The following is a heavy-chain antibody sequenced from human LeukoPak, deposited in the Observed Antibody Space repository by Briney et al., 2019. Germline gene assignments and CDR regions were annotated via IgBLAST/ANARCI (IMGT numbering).Heavy chain of an antibody. V-gene: IGHV3-30*18. CDR2: ISYDGSNE. CDR3: AKCGGGPY. J-gene: IGHJ4*02. Sequence: GGSLRLSCTASGFTFSSYGMHWVRQAPGKGLEWVAVISYDGSNEYYADSVKGRFTISRDNSKNTLYLQMNSLRAEDTAVYYCAKCGGGPYWGQGTLVTVSS. CDR1: GFTFSSYG. D-gene: IGHD3-16*01.